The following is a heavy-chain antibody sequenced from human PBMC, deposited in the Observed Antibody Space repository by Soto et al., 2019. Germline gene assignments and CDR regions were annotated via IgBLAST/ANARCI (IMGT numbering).Heavy chain of an antibody. D-gene: IGHD3-22*01. CDR3: AKDHDDSSGYPDYYFDY. V-gene: IGHV3-23*01. CDR1: GFTFSSYA. J-gene: IGHJ4*02. Sequence: GESLKISCAASGFTFSSYAMSWVRQAPGKGLEWVSAISGSGGSTYYADSVKGRFTISRDNSKNTLYLQMNSLRAEDTAVYYCAKDHDDSSGYPDYYFDYWGQGTLVTVSS. CDR2: ISGSGGST.